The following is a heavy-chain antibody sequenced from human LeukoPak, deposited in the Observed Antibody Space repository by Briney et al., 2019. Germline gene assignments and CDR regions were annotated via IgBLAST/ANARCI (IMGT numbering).Heavy chain of an antibody. D-gene: IGHD3-22*01. Sequence: ASVKVSCTASGYTFTRYYMHWVRQAPGQGLEWMGVISTSGETTTYAQTFQGRVTMAWDTSTRTVCLDLSSLRSEDTAVYCFARGRDYYAVSGYHNWFDAWGQGTLVTFSS. CDR2: ISTSGETT. J-gene: IGHJ5*02. CDR1: GYTFTRYY. CDR3: ARGRDYYAVSGYHNWFDA. V-gene: IGHV1-46*03.